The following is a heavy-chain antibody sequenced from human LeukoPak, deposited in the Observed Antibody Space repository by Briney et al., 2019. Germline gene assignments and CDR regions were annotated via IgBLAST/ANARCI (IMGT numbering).Heavy chain of an antibody. CDR3: ARGTYYPDY. V-gene: IGHV1-18*04. CDR1: GYSFTSYW. CDR2: ISAYSGNT. J-gene: IGHJ4*02. Sequence: GESLKISCKGSGYSFTSYWISWVRQAPGQGLEWMGWISAYSGNTNYAQRLQGRVTMTTDTSTSTAYMELRSLRSDDTAVYYCARGTYYPDYWGQGTLVTVSS. D-gene: IGHD3-10*01.